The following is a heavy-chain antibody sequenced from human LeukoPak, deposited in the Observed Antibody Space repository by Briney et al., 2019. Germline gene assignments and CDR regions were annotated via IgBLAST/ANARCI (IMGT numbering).Heavy chain of an antibody. Sequence: GGSLRLSCAASGFTFSSSAMTWVRQAPGKGLEWVSTISGSSGKTYYADSVKGRFTISRDNSKNTLYLQMISLRAEDTAVYYCAQSKYYDSSGAFDYWGQGTLVTVSS. CDR2: ISGSSGKT. CDR3: AQSKYYDSSGAFDY. J-gene: IGHJ4*02. V-gene: IGHV3-23*01. CDR1: GFTFSSSA. D-gene: IGHD3-22*01.